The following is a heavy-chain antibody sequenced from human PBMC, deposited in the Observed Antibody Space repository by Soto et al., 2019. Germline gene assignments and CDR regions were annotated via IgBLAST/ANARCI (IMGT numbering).Heavy chain of an antibody. J-gene: IGHJ5*02. Sequence: QVQLVESGGGVVQPGRSLRLSCAASGFTFSSYGMHWVRQAPGKGLEWVAVIWYDGSNKYYADSVKGRFTISRDNSKNTQYLQMNSLRAEDTAVYYCARDPDSSSWYGVGWFDPWGQGTLVTVSS. D-gene: IGHD6-13*01. V-gene: IGHV3-33*01. CDR3: ARDPDSSSWYGVGWFDP. CDR2: IWYDGSNK. CDR1: GFTFSSYG.